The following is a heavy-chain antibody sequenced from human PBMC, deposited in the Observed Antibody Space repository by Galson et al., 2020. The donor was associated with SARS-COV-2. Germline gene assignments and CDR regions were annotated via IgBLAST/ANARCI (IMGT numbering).Heavy chain of an antibody. V-gene: IGHV2-5*01. J-gene: IGHJ5*02. CDR3: AHPGSGAAGTEGVVWFDP. D-gene: IGHD6-13*01. Sequence: SGPTLVKPTQTLTLTCTFSGFSLSTSGEGVGWIRQPPAKAMDWLALIHWNDDKRYSPSLKSRPTITKDTSKNQVVLTMTNMDPVDTATYYCAHPGSGAAGTEGVVWFDPWGQGTLVTVSS. CDR2: IHWNDDK. CDR1: GFSLSTSGEG.